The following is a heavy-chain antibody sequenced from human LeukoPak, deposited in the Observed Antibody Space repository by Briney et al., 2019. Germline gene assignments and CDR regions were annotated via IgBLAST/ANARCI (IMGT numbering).Heavy chain of an antibody. J-gene: IGHJ4*02. CDR2: IRYDATNK. D-gene: IGHD3-22*01. CDR3: ARSRYDSSGYYGIIGN. CDR1: GFTFSYYG. Sequence: GGSLRLSCAASGFTFSYYGMNWVRQAPGKGLEWVAFIRYDATNKYYADSVKGRFTISRDNAKKSLYLQMNSLRAEDTAVYYCARSRYDSSGYYGIIGNWGQGTLVTVSS. V-gene: IGHV3-30*02.